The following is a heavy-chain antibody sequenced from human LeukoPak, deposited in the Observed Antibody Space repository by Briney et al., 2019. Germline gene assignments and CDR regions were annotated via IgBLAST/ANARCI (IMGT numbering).Heavy chain of an antibody. V-gene: IGHV4-59*08. J-gene: IGHJ4*02. CDR1: GGSISSYF. CDR3: ARIDRAVAGTIDY. CDR2: IYYSGST. D-gene: IGHD6-19*01. Sequence: KSSETLSLTCTVSGGSISSYFWSWIRQPPGKGLEWIGYIYYSGSTNYNPSLKSRVTMSVGTSKNQFSLKLSSVTAADTAVYYCARIDRAVAGTIDYWGQGTLVTVSS.